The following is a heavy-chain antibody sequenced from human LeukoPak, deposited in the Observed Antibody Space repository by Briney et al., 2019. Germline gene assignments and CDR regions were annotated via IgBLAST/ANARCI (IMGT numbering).Heavy chain of an antibody. V-gene: IGHV3-23*01. D-gene: IGHD3-9*01. J-gene: IGHJ4*02. CDR3: AKWGDYDVLTGYYDSDY. CDR2: VSGRDTST. Sequence: GASLRLSCAASGFTFSNYAMSWVRQAPGKGLEGISAVSGRDTSTYYTDSVKGRFTISRDNSKNTLYLQMNSLSAEDTAIYYCAKWGDYDVLTGYYDSDYWGQGTLVTVSS. CDR1: GFTFSNYA.